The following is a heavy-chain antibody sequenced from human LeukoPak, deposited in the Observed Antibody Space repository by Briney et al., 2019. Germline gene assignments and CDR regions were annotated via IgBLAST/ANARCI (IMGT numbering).Heavy chain of an antibody. D-gene: IGHD2-2*01. CDR3: ARALLDIVVVPAAMGMDV. CDR2: INTNTGNP. CDR1: GGTFSSYA. V-gene: IGHV7-4-1*02. J-gene: IGHJ6*02. Sequence: ASVKVSCKASGGTFSSYAISWVRQAPGQGLEWMGWINTNTGNPTYAQGFTGRFVFSLDTSVSTAYLQISSLKAEDTAVYYCARALLDIVVVPAAMGMDVWGQGTTVTVSS.